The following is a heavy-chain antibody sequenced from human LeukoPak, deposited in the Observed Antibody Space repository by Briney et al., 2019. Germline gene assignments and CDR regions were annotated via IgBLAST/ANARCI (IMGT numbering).Heavy chain of an antibody. V-gene: IGHV4-59*01. J-gene: IGHJ4*02. D-gene: IGHD3-22*01. CDR2: IYHTGSA. CDR3: ARGRGDSKGTSFDF. Sequence: SETLSLTCTVSGGSMNNYYWSWIRQSPGEGLEWIGYIYHTGSATYKPSLKSRVTLSLDTSKNQFSLKLSSVTAADTAVYYCARGRGDSKGTSFDFWGQGTLVTVSS. CDR1: GGSMNNYY.